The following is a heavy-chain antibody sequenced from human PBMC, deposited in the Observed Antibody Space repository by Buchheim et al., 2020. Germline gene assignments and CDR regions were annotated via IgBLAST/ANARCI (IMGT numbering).Heavy chain of an antibody. Sequence: QVQLQESGPGLVKPSETLSLTCTVPGGSISSYYWSWIRQPPGKGLEWIGYIYYSGSTNYNPSLKSRVTISVDTSKNQFSLKLSSVTAADTAVYYCASGRDTLRYFDWLSWGQGTL. CDR1: GGSISSYY. CDR2: IYYSGST. V-gene: IGHV4-59*08. CDR3: ASGRDTLRYFDWLS. D-gene: IGHD3-9*01. J-gene: IGHJ4*02.